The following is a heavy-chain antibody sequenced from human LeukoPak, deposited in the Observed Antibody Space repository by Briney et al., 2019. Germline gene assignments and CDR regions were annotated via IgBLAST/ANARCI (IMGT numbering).Heavy chain of an antibody. D-gene: IGHD1-1*01. CDR3: ARGDRGTGQHFDY. J-gene: IGHJ4*02. CDR2: IFAGVGT. Sequence: GGSLRISCAASGFIFSNFDMNWVRQAPGKGLEWASIIFAGVGTYYADSVRGRFTISRDNSKNTLYLQMNSLEAEDAAVYYCARGDRGTGQHFDYWGQGTLVTVS. V-gene: IGHV3-53*01. CDR1: GFIFSNFD.